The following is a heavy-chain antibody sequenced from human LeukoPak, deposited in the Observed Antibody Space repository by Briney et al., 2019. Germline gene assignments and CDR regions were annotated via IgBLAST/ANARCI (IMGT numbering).Heavy chain of an antibody. J-gene: IGHJ3*02. Sequence: ASVKVSCKASGGTFSSYAISWVRQAPGQGLEWMGGIIPIFGTANYAQKFQGRVTITADKSTSTAYMELSSLRSEDTAVYYCARESQNDYGDQNAAFDIWGQGAMVTVSS. CDR3: ARESQNDYGDQNAAFDI. CDR1: GGTFSSYA. V-gene: IGHV1-69*06. D-gene: IGHD4-17*01. CDR2: IIPIFGTA.